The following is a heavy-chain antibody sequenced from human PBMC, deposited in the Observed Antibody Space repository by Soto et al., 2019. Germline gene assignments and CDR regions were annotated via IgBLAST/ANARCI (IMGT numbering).Heavy chain of an antibody. CDR3: AREGRHSGGMRESWFDP. D-gene: IGHD3-10*01. CDR1: GDSISSRSHY. J-gene: IGHJ5*02. Sequence: LSLTCTVPGDSISSRSHYWNCIRQFPGKGLEFIGYIFYTGATYYNPSLRGRVSMSTDTSKNQFSLNLRSVTAADTAIYYCAREGRHSGGMRESWFDPWGQGTLVTVYS. V-gene: IGHV4-31*03. CDR2: IFYTGAT.